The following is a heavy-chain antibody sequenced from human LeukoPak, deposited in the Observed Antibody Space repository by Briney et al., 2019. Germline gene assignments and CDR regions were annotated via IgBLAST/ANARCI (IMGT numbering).Heavy chain of an antibody. CDR3: TRVGYIDEGIDY. V-gene: IGHV1-58*01. Sequence: ASVKVSCKASGFTFTSSAVQWVRQARGQRLEWIGWIVVGSGNTNYAQKFQERVTITRDMSTSTAYMKLSSLRSEDTAVYYCTRVGYIDEGIDYWGQGTLVTVSS. J-gene: IGHJ4*02. CDR2: IVVGSGNT. D-gene: IGHD5-24*01. CDR1: GFTFTSSA.